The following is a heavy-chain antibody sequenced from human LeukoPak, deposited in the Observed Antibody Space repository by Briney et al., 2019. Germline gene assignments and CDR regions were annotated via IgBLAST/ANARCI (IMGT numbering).Heavy chain of an antibody. J-gene: IGHJ4*02. V-gene: IGHV4-31*02. D-gene: IGHD1-1*01. CDR3: ARRTGTTNFDY. Sequence: LRLSCAASGFTFSSYAMSWIRQHPGKGLEWIGYIYYSGSTYYNPSLKSRVTISVGTSKNQFSLKLSSVTAADTAVYYCARRTGTTNFDYWGQGTLVTVSS. CDR2: IYYSGST. CDR1: GFTFSSYA.